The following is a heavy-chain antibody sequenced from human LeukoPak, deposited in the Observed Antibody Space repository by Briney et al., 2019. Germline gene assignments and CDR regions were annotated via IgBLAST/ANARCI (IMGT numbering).Heavy chain of an antibody. V-gene: IGHV3-53*01. CDR2: IHSNGGK. CDR1: GFTVRTNY. J-gene: IGHJ4*02. D-gene: IGHD4-11*01. CDR3: ARGDSIFVH. Sequence: GGSLRLSCAVSGFTVRTNYISWVRQAPGKGLEWVSVIHSNGGKHYADSVKGRFRISRDEGTNTVYLQMNSLGVGGTALYYCARGDSIFVHWGQGTPVTVSS.